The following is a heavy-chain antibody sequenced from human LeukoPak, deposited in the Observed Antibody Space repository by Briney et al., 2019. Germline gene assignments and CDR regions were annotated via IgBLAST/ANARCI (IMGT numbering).Heavy chain of an antibody. CDR2: IYYGGST. J-gene: IGHJ4*02. Sequence: PSETLSLTCTVSGGSISSSSYYWGWIRQPPGKGLEWIGSIYYGGSTYYNPSLKSRVTISVDTSKNQFSLKLSSVTAADTAVYYCARLGRGTSRTGPYWGQGTLVTVSS. CDR1: GGSISSSSYY. CDR3: ARLGRGTSRTGPY. V-gene: IGHV4-39*01. D-gene: IGHD3-16*01.